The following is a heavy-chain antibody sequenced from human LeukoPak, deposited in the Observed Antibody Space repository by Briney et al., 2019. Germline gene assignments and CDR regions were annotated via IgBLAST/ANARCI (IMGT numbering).Heavy chain of an antibody. J-gene: IGHJ6*03. CDR1: GGSFSGYY. V-gene: IGHV4-34*01. CDR3: ARRRNYYYYMDV. Sequence: KPSETLSLTCAVYGGSFSGYYWSWIRQPPGKGLEWIGEINHSGSTNYNPSLKSRVTISVDTSKNQFSLKLSSVTAADTAVYYCARRRNYYYYMDVWGKGTTVTVSS. CDR2: INHSGST.